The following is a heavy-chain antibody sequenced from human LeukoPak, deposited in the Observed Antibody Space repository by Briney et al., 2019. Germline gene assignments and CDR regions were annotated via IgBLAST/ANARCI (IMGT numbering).Heavy chain of an antibody. Sequence: PSETLSLTCTVSGHSIRGGYYWGWIRQSPGKGLEWIGNIYQSGSTSYNPSLTSRVTISVDSSKNELSLSLNSVTAADTAVYYCARGGSGWPFDYWGQGTLVTVSS. CDR2: IYQSGST. CDR1: GHSIRGGYY. J-gene: IGHJ4*02. CDR3: ARGGSGWPFDY. D-gene: IGHD6-19*01. V-gene: IGHV4-38-2*02.